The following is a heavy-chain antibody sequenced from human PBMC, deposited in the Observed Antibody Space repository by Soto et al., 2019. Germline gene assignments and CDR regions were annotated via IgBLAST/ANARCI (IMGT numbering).Heavy chain of an antibody. CDR1: GLTFSDHH. V-gene: IGHV3-72*01. Sequence: EVQLVESGGVLVQPGGSLRLACAASGLTFSDHHMDWVRQAPGKGLEWVGRIKKRADSYTTHYSASVKGRFTISRDDSRNSLYMQMDSLKTEDTAVYYCADVGPAFGLDVWGQGTTVTVSS. J-gene: IGHJ6*02. CDR2: IKKRADSYTT. CDR3: ADVGPAFGLDV. D-gene: IGHD1-26*01.